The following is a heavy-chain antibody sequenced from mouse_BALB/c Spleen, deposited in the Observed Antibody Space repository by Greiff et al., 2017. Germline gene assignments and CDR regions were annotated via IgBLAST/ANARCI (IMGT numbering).Heavy chain of an antibody. CDR1: GYSITSDYA. V-gene: IGHV3-2*02. J-gene: IGHJ3*01. CDR3: ARGHTYGSFAY. Sequence: EVKLVESGPGLVKPSQSLSLTCTVTGYSITSDYAWNWIRQFPGNKLEWMGYISYSGSTSYNPSLKSRISITRDTSKNQFFLQLNSVTTEDTATYYCARGHTYGSFAYWGQGTLVTVSA. D-gene: IGHD1-2*01. CDR2: ISYSGST.